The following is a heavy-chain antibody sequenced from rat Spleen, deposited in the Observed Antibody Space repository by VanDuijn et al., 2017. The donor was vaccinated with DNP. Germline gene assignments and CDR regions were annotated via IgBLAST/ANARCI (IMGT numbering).Heavy chain of an antibody. CDR1: GFSLTTYN. V-gene: IGHV2-1*01. CDR2: IQRGGKT. Sequence: QVQLKESGPGLLQPSQTLSLTCTVAGFSLTTYNVHWVRQPPGKGLEWMGRIQRGGKTDYNSALKSRLSIIRDTAKSQVFLKMNSVQTEDTAMYFCARSLATVVPTGAMDAWGQGTSVSVSS. J-gene: IGHJ4*01. D-gene: IGHD1-3*01. CDR3: ARSLATVVPTGAMDA.